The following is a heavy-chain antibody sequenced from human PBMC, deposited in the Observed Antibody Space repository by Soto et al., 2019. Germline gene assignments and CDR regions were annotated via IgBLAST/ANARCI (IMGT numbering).Heavy chain of an antibody. CDR2: ISYDGSNK. V-gene: IGHV3-30*18. CDR1: GFTFSSYG. CDR3: AKESVRSLSPQASDY. Sequence: GGSLRLSCAASGFTFSSYGMHWVRQAPGKGLEWVAVISYDGSNKYYADSVKGRFTISRDNSKNTLYLQMNSLRAEDTAVYYCAKESVRSLSPQASDYWGQGTLVTVS. J-gene: IGHJ4*02.